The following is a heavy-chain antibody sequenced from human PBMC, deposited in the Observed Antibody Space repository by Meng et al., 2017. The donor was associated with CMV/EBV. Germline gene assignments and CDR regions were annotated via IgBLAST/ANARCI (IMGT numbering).Heavy chain of an antibody. CDR1: GFTFSSYA. Sequence: GESLKISCAASGFTFSSYAMHWVRQAPGKGLEWVAVISYDGSNKYYADSVKGRFTISRDNSKNTLYLQMNSLRAEDTAVYYCARGDIVLMVFNSGVLYGIDVWGQGTTVTVSS. J-gene: IGHJ6*02. CDR2: ISYDGSNK. V-gene: IGHV3-30-3*01. CDR3: ARGDIVLMVFNSGVLYGIDV. D-gene: IGHD2-8*01.